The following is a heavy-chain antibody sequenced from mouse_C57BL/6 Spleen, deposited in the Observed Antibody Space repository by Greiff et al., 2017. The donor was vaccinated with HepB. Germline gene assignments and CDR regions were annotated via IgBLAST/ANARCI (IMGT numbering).Heavy chain of an antibody. CDR3: ARYYYGSSYWFAY. CDR1: GYTFTSYG. CDR2: IYPRSGNT. Sequence: VQLQQSGAELARPGASVKLSCKASGYTFTSYGISWVKQRTGQGLEWIGEIYPRSGNTYYNEKFKGKATLTADKSYSTAYMELRSLTSEDSAVYFCARYYYGSSYWFAYWGQGTLVTVSA. D-gene: IGHD1-1*01. J-gene: IGHJ3*01. V-gene: IGHV1-81*01.